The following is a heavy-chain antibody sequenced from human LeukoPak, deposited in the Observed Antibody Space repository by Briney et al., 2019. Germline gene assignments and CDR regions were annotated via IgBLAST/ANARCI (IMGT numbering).Heavy chain of an antibody. D-gene: IGHD5-18*01. CDR1: GFTFGDYA. CDR2: IKYDGSEE. J-gene: IGHJ4*02. V-gene: IGHV3-7*05. CDR3: ATYQGYNYGPFDY. Sequence: PGGSLRLSCTASGFTFGDYAMSWVRQAPGRGLEWVANIKYDGSEEYYVDSVKGRFTISRDNAKNSLYLQMNSLRVEDTAVYYCATYQGYNYGPFDYWGQGTLVTVSS.